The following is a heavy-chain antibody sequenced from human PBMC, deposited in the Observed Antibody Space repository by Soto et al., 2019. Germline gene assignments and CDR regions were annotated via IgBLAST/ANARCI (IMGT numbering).Heavy chain of an antibody. CDR2: IYPGDSDT. Sequence: RGESLKISCKGSGYSFTSYWIGWVRQMPGKGLEWMGIIYPGDSDTRYSPSFQGQVTISADKSISTAYLQWSSLKASDTAMYYCATKLRGMATTYYFDYWGQGTLVTVSS. J-gene: IGHJ4*02. D-gene: IGHD5-12*01. CDR1: GYSFTSYW. CDR3: ATKLRGMATTYYFDY. V-gene: IGHV5-51*01.